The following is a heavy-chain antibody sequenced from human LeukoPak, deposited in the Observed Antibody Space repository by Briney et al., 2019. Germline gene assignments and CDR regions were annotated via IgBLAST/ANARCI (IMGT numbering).Heavy chain of an antibody. J-gene: IGHJ4*02. CDR3: ARVLDGSGRRFSYFAC. D-gene: IGHD3-10*01. CDR1: GGSISSFY. V-gene: IGHV4-34*01. Sequence: SETLSLTCTVSGGSISSFYWSWIRQPPGKGLEWIGEINHSGSTNYNPSLKSRVTISVDTSKNQFSLKLSTVTAADTAVYYCARVLDGSGRRFSYFACWAREPWSPSPQ. CDR2: INHSGST.